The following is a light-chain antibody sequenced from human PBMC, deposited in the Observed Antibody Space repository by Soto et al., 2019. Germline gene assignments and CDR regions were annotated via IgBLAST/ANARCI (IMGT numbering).Light chain of an antibody. CDR3: QQYGSAPRT. Sequence: EIVLTQSPGTLSLSPGDGASLSCRASQSVSSSLAWYQQKPGQAPRLLIYGASSRATGIPERFSGSGSATDFNLTVSRLEPEDFAVYYCQQYGSAPRTFDQGTKVEIK. V-gene: IGKV3-20*01. CDR1: QSVSSS. J-gene: IGKJ1*01. CDR2: GAS.